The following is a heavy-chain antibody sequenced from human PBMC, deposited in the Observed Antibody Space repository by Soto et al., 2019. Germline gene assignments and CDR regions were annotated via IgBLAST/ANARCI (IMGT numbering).Heavy chain of an antibody. CDR3: ARDGERDTGLNFYYYLHGMDA. CDR2: ISPYNGTT. V-gene: IGHV1-18*04. J-gene: IGHJ6*02. Sequence: QVQLVQSGGEVRKPGASVKVSCKASGYTFTTYGISCVRQAPGQGLEWMGWISPYNGTTKYAEKFQGEMTMTTDTATSTAYMDLRSLRSDDTAVYYCARDGERDTGLNFYYYLHGMDAWGQGTRVTVSS. CDR1: GYTFTTYG. D-gene: IGHD1-1*01.